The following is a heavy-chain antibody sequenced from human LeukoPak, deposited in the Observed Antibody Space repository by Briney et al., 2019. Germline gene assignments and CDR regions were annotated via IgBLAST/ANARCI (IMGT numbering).Heavy chain of an antibody. CDR3: ARANYYDSSGYPPLGY. CDR2: IFHSGST. CDR1: GYSISSGFY. Sequence: SETLSLTCSVSGYSISSGFYWGWIRQPPGKGLEWIGSIFHSGSTYYNPSLKSRVTISVDTSKNQFSLKLSSVTAADTAVYYCARANYYDSSGYPPLGYWGQGTLVTVSS. D-gene: IGHD3-22*01. J-gene: IGHJ4*02. V-gene: IGHV4-38-2*02.